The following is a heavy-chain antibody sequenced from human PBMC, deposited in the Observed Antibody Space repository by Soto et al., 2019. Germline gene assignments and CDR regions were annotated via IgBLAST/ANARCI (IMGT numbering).Heavy chain of an antibody. D-gene: IGHD2-2*01. J-gene: IGHJ4*02. CDR2: IIPILGIA. Sequence: KVSCKASGGTFSSYTISWVRQAPGQGLEWMGRIIPILGIANYAQKFQGRVTITADKSTSTAYMELSSLRSEDTAVYYCEAYCSSTSCPRVYFDYWGQGTLVTVSS. CDR3: EAYCSSTSCPRVYFDY. CDR1: GGTFSSYT. V-gene: IGHV1-69*02.